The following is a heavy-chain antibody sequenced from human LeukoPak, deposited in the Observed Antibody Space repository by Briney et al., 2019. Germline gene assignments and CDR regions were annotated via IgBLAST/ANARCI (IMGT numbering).Heavy chain of an antibody. CDR3: ARDWNYDYVWGSYRYFDY. J-gene: IGHJ4*02. CDR2: INPNSGGT. Sequence: ASVKVSCKASGYTFTGYYMHWVRQAPGQGLEWMGWINPNSGGTNYAQKFQGRVTMTRDTSISTAYMELSRLRSDDTAVYYCARDWNYDYVWGSYRYFDYWGQGTLVTVSS. CDR1: GYTFTGYY. D-gene: IGHD3-16*02. V-gene: IGHV1-2*02.